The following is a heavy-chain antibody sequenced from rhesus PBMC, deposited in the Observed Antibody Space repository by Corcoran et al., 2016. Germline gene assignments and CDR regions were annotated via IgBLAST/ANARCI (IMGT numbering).Heavy chain of an antibody. D-gene: IGHD3-28*01. CDR1: GYSISSGYD. Sequence: QVQLQESGPGVVKPSETLSLTCAVSGYSISSGYDWSWIRQPPGKGLEWIGYIYGSSGSTNYNPSLKNRVTSSKDTSKNQFSLKLSSVTAADTAVYYCAGTERLQYYYDSGYYPDYWGQGVLVTVSS. CDR3: AGTERLQYYYDSGYYPDY. V-gene: IGHV4-76*01. CDR2: IYGSSGST. J-gene: IGHJ4*01.